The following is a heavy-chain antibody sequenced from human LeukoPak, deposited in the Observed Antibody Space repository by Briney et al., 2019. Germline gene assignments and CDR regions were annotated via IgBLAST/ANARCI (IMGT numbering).Heavy chain of an antibody. Sequence: GGSLRLSCAGSGFTFSSYSMNWVRQAPGKGLEWVSYIGSSSSTRYYADSVKGRFTISGDNAQNSLYLEMNSLRAEDTAVYYCTRDRIEGATPADYWGQGTLVTVSS. CDR3: TRDRIEGATPADY. CDR2: IGSSSSTR. V-gene: IGHV3-48*01. CDR1: GFTFSSYS. J-gene: IGHJ4*02. D-gene: IGHD1-26*01.